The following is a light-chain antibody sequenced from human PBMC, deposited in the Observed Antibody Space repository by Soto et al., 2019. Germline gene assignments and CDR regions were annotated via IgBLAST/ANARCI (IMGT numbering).Light chain of an antibody. J-gene: IGKJ1*01. CDR1: QSVSSSY. CDR3: QQYNNWPPWT. V-gene: IGKV3-15*01. CDR2: GAS. Sequence: EIVLTQSPGTLSLSPGERATLSCRASQSVSSSYLVWHQQKPGQAPRLLIYGASTRATGIPARFSGSGSGTEFTLTISSLQSEDIAVYYCQQYNNWPPWTFGQGTKVDIK.